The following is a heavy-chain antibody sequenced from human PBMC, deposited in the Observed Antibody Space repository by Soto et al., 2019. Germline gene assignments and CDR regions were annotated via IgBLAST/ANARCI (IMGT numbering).Heavy chain of an antibody. CDR1: GGSISSSSYY. Sequence: PSETLSLTCTVSGGSISSSSYYWGWIRQPPGKGLEWIGSIYYSGSTYYNPSLKSRATISVDTSKNQFSLKPSSVTAADTAVYYCARQGSSSTSEDYYYGMDVWGQGTTVTVSS. D-gene: IGHD6-6*01. V-gene: IGHV4-39*01. J-gene: IGHJ6*01. CDR3: ARQGSSSTSEDYYYGMDV. CDR2: IYYSGST.